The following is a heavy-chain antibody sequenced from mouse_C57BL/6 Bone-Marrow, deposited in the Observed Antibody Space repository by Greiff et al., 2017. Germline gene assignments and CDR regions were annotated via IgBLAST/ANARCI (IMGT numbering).Heavy chain of an antibody. CDR2: ISDGGSYT. J-gene: IGHJ4*01. CDR1: GFTFSSYA. Sequence: EVMLVESGGGLVKPGGSLKLSCAASGFTFSSYAMSWVRQTPEKRLEWVATISDGGSYTYYPDNVKGRFTISRDNAENNLYLQMSHLKSEDTAMYYCASFQGAMDYWGQGTSVTVSS. CDR3: ASFQGAMDY. V-gene: IGHV5-4*03.